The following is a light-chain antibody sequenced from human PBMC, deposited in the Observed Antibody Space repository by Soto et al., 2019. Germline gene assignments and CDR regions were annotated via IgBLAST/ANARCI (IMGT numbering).Light chain of an antibody. CDR3: QQSSDFPLT. CDR2: AAT. V-gene: IGKV1D-12*01. CDR1: QGISSW. Sequence: DIEMTQTPSFLSSSLVDRVTITCRASQGISSWLDWYQQKPGKAPKLLIYAATILQSGVPSRFSGSESGTDFSLTISSLQPEDFATYFCQQSSDFPLTFGGGTRLETK. J-gene: IGKJ5*01.